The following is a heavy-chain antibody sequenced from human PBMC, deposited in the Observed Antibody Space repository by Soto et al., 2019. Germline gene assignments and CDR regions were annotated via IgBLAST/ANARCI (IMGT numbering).Heavy chain of an antibody. CDR1: GGTFSSYA. J-gene: IGHJ6*02. Sequence: SVKVSGKASGGTFSSYAISWMRQAPGQGLEWMGGIIPIFGTANYAQEFQGRVTITADKSTSTAYMELSSLRSEDTAVYYCARLMSGMDVWGQGTTVTVS. V-gene: IGHV1-69*06. D-gene: IGHD2-8*01. CDR2: IIPIFGTA. CDR3: ARLMSGMDV.